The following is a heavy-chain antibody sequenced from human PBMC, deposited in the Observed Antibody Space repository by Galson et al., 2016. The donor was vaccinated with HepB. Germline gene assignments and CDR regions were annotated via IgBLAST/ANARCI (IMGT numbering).Heavy chain of an antibody. CDR3: AMPASEFEY. CDR2: ITGDSGQT. Sequence: SLRLSCAASGFTFSSFAMSWVRQAPGQGLAWVASITGDSGQTFYADSVKGRFFISRDNSKSALFLQMNSLTADDTAFYYCAMPASEFEYWGQGALVTVSS. CDR1: GFTFSSFA. V-gene: IGHV3-23*01. D-gene: IGHD1-14*01. J-gene: IGHJ4*02.